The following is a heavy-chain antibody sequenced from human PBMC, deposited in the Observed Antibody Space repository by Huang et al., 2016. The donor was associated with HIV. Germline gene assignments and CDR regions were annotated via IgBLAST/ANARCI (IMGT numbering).Heavy chain of an antibody. V-gene: IGHV7-4-1*02. J-gene: IGHJ4*02. D-gene: IGHD3-3*01. Sequence: FTSYAMNWVRQAPGQGLEWMGWSNTNTGNPTYAQGFTGRFVFSLDTSVSTAYLQISSLKAEDTAVYYCASSPREVFGVFDYWGQGTLVTVSS. CDR3: ASSPREVFGVFDY. CDR2: SNTNTGNP. CDR1: FTSYA.